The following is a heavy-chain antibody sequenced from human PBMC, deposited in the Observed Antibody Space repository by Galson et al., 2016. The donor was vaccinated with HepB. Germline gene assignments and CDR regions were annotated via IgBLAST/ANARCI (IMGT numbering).Heavy chain of an antibody. CDR1: GFTFSPYA. CDR3: ARGGGVRQLVPYYFDY. CDR2: ISFDGNNK. Sequence: SLRLSCAASGFTFSPYAMHWVRQAPGKGLEWAAVISFDGNNKYYADSVKGRFTISRDNSKNTLYLQMNSLRPEDTAVYYCARGGGVRQLVPYYFDYWGQGTLVTVSP. J-gene: IGHJ4*02. D-gene: IGHD6-13*01. V-gene: IGHV3-30*04.